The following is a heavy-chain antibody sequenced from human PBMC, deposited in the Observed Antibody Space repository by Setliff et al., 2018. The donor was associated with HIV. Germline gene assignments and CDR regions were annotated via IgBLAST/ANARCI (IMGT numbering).Heavy chain of an antibody. CDR2: INHSGGT. CDR1: GFSISSRYY. V-gene: IGHV4-38-2*01. J-gene: IGHJ6*03. CDR3: ARGSDTTGWSRYYYYMDV. Sequence: SETLSLTCAVSGFSISSRYYWGWIRQSPLRGLEWIGEINHSGGTNYNPSLKSRVTMSVDTSKNQFSLKLSSVTAADTAVYYCARGSDTTGWSRYYYYMDVWGKGTTVTVS. D-gene: IGHD6-19*01.